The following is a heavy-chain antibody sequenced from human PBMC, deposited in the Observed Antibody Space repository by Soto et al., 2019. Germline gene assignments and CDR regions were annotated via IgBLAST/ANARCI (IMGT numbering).Heavy chain of an antibody. J-gene: IGHJ4*02. CDR2: IIPIFGTA. D-gene: IGHD2-2*01. Sequence: GASVKVSCKASGGTFSSYAISWVRQAPRQGLEWMGGIIPIFGTANYAQKFQGRVTITADESTSTAYMELSSLRSEDTAVYYCARVHEGYCSSTSCYAFYYFDYWGQGTLVTVSS. CDR1: GGTFSSYA. V-gene: IGHV1-69*13. CDR3: ARVHEGYCSSTSCYAFYYFDY.